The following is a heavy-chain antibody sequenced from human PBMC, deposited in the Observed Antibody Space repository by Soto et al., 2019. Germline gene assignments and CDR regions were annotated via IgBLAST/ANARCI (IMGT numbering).Heavy chain of an antibody. D-gene: IGHD2-15*01. CDR1: GFTFRSDW. Sequence: EVQLVESGGGLVQPGGSLRLSCAASGFTFRSDWMHWFRQAPGKGLVSISRINTDGSSTSYVDSVQGRFTIARDNGKTTLFLQMNSLRGEETAVYYCARRGSGVPRGHHYWGKGTLVTVSS. V-gene: IGHV3-74*01. CDR2: INTDGSST. CDR3: ARRGSGVPRGHHY. J-gene: IGHJ4*02.